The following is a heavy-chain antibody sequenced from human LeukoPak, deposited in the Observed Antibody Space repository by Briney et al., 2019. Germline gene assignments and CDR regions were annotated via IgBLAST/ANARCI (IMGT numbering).Heavy chain of an antibody. J-gene: IGHJ4*02. Sequence: SETLSLTCTVSGGSLTPYYWTWVRQPPGKGLEWIGYIHYNGNTNYNPSLKSRVTMSVDTSENQFSLILTSVTAADTAVYYCARIPDISGWPFDYWGRGTLVTVSS. D-gene: IGHD6-25*01. V-gene: IGHV4-59*08. CDR1: GGSLTPYY. CDR3: ARIPDISGWPFDY. CDR2: IHYNGNT.